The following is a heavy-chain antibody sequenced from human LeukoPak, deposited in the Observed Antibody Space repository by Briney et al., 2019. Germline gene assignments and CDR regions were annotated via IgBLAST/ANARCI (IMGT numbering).Heavy chain of an antibody. CDR3: ARARRGTALDAFDI. J-gene: IGHJ3*02. CDR2: IKQDGSEK. Sequence: GGSLRLSCAASGFTFSSYWMSWVRQAPGKGLEWVANIKQDGSEKYYVDSVKGRFTISRDNAKNSLYLQMNSLRAEDTAVYYCARARRGTALDAFDIWGQGIMVTVSS. CDR1: GFTFSSYW. D-gene: IGHD3-16*01. V-gene: IGHV3-7*01.